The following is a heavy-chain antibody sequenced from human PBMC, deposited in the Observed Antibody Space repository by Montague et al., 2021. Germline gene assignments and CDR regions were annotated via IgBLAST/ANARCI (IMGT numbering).Heavy chain of an antibody. V-gene: IGHV3-74*01. J-gene: IGHJ5*02. CDR2: IKYNGSRT. Sequence: YLRLSCAASGFTFSNYWMHWVRQAPGKGLVWVSHIKYNGSRTDYADSVKGRFTISRDNAKNTLYLQMNSLRVDDTAVYYCARSAFAAARDPWGQGTLVTVSS. D-gene: IGHD6-25*01. CDR3: ARSAFAAARDP. CDR1: GFTFSNYW.